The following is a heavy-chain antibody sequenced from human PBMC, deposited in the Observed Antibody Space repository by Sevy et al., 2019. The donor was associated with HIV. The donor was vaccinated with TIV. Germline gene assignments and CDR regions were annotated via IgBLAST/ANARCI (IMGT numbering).Heavy chain of an antibody. J-gene: IGHJ3*02. V-gene: IGHV1-2*06. CDR3: ARDSYNPYYYDSGGFCAFDI. D-gene: IGHD3-22*01. Sequence: ASVKVSCKTSGYTFTGYYMHWVRQAPGQGLEWMGRINPNGDTDYAQKFQGRVTMTRATSINTAYMELSRLKSYDTAVYYCARDSYNPYYYDSGGFCAFDIWGQGTMVTVSS. CDR1: GYTFTGYY. CDR2: INPNGDT.